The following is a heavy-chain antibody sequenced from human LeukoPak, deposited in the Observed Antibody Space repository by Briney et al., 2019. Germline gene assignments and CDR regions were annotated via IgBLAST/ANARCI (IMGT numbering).Heavy chain of an antibody. J-gene: IGHJ4*02. CDR1: GGSISSGDYY. Sequence: SETLSLTCTVSGGSISSGDYYWSWIRQPPGKGLEWIGYIYYSGSTYYSPSLKSRVTISVDTSKNQFSLKLSSVTAADTAVYYCAREGDGDYIFNWGQGTLVTVSS. CDR2: IYYSGST. V-gene: IGHV4-30-4*08. D-gene: IGHD4-17*01. CDR3: AREGDGDYIFN.